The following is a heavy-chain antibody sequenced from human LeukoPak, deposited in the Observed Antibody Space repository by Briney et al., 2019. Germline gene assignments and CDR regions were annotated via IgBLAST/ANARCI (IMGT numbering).Heavy chain of an antibody. Sequence: SETMSLTCTVSGGSISIHYWSWIRQSPGKGLEWIGYIYNSGSTNYNPSLKSRVTISLDTSKNQFSLKLTFVTAADTAVYYCARTVGATRVDIWGQGTMVTVSS. D-gene: IGHD1-26*01. J-gene: IGHJ3*02. CDR2: IYNSGST. CDR3: ARTVGATRVDI. V-gene: IGHV4-59*11. CDR1: GGSISIHY.